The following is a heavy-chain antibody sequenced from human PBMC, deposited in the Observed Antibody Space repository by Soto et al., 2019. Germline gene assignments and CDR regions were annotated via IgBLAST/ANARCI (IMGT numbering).Heavy chain of an antibody. D-gene: IGHD2-2*01. CDR1: VDSVSSNSAA. CDR2: TYYRSKWYN. CDR3: AREGSLGYCSSTSCYGRYYYYMDV. V-gene: IGHV6-1*01. J-gene: IGHJ6*03. Sequence: PSQTLSLTFAISVDSVSSNSAAWKWIRPSPSRGLEWLGRTYYRSKWYNDYAVSVKSRITINPDTSKNQFSLQLNSVTPEDTAVYYCAREGSLGYCSSTSCYGRYYYYMDVWGKGTTVTVSS.